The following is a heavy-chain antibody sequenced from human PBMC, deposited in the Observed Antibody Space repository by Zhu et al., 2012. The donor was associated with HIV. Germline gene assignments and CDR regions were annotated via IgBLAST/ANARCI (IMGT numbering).Heavy chain of an antibody. V-gene: IGHV3-23*01. CDR2: ISGSGGST. Sequence: EVQLLESGGGLVQPGGSLRLSCAASGFTFSSYAMSWVRQAPGKGLEWVSAISGSGGSTYYADSVKGRFTISRDNSKNTLYLQMNSLRAEDTAVYYCALNYRYSGSFDYWGQGTLVTVSS. CDR3: ALNYRYSGSFDY. CDR1: GFTFSSYA. D-gene: IGHD1-26*01. J-gene: IGHJ4*02.